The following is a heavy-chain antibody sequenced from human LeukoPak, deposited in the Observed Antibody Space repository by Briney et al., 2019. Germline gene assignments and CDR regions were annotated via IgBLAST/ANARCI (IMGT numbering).Heavy chain of an antibody. CDR1: GFTFSSYW. J-gene: IGHJ4*02. Sequence: GSLRLSCAASGFTFSSYWMHWVRQAPGKGLVWVSRINSDGSSTSYADSVKGRFTISRDNAKNTLYLQMNSLRAEDTAVYYCARGGLVGADWSGFDYWGQGTLVTVSS. V-gene: IGHV3-74*01. CDR2: INSDGSST. CDR3: ARGGLVGADWSGFDY. D-gene: IGHD1-26*01.